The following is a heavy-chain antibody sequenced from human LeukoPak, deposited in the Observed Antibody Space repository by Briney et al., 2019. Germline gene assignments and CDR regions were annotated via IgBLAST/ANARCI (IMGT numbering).Heavy chain of an antibody. J-gene: IGHJ4*02. CDR1: GFTFNNYA. CDR3: AKRKAGIGELFD. V-gene: IGHV3-23*01. CDR2: ISGGGETT. D-gene: IGHD3-10*01. Sequence: PGGSLRLSCAASGFTFNNYAMNWVRQAPGKGLEWVSSISGGGETTYYADSAKGRFTISRDNSQNTLYLQMNSLRAGDTALYYCAKRKAGIGELFDWGPGTLVTVCS.